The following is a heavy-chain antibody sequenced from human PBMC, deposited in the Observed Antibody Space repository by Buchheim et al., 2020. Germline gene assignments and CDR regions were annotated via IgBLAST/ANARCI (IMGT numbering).Heavy chain of an antibody. CDR2: INHSGST. J-gene: IGHJ4*02. D-gene: IGHD3-3*01. CDR3: AFWSGQRDH. V-gene: IGHV4-34*01. CDR1: GGSFSDYY. Sequence: QVQLQQWGAGLLKPSETLSLTCAVYGGSFSDYYWTWIRQPPGKGLELIGEINHSGSTNHNPSLKSRVTISVDTFKHQFSLKLSSVTAADTAVYYCAFWSGQRDHWGQGTL.